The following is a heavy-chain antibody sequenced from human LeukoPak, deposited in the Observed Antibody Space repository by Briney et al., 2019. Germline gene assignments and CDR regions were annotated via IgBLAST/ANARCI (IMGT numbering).Heavy chain of an antibody. CDR3: ARLRDYYYNYMDV. J-gene: IGHJ6*03. CDR1: GGSISSYY. Sequence: SETLSLTCTVSGGSISSYYWSWIRQPPGKGLEWIGSIYYSGSTYYNPSLKSRVTISVDTSKIQISLKLNSVTAADTAVYYCARLRDYYYNYMDVWGKGTTVTISS. V-gene: IGHV4-39*01. CDR2: IYYSGST.